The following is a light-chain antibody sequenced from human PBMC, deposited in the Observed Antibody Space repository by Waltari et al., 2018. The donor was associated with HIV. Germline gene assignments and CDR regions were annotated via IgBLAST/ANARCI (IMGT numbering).Light chain of an antibody. CDR3: TSYTSSTTLV. V-gene: IGLV2-14*01. CDR2: EVS. J-gene: IGLJ1*01. CDR1: SSDVDGYDY. Sequence: QSALTQSASVSGSPGQAVTISGTGTSSDVDGYDYLPWYQPHPGKAPKLMIYEVSNRPSGVATRFSGSKSGNTASLIISGLQAEDEADYYCTSYTSSTTLVFGTGTKVTVL.